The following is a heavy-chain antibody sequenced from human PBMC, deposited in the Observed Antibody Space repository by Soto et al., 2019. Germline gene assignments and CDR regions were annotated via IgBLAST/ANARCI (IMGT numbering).Heavy chain of an antibody. CDR1: GFTFSSYA. CDR3: AKGVYSSGWYLRPAYFQH. CDR2: ISGSGGST. V-gene: IGHV3-23*01. D-gene: IGHD6-19*01. Sequence: EVQLLESGGGLVQPGGSLRLSCAASGFTFSSYAMSWVRQAPGKGLEWVSAISGSGGSTYYADSVKGRFTISSDNSKNPLYLQMNSLRAEDTAVYYCAKGVYSSGWYLRPAYFQHWGQGTLVTASS. J-gene: IGHJ1*01.